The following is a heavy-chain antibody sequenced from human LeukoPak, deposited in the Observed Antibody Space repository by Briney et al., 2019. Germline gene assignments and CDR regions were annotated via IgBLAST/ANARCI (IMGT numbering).Heavy chain of an antibody. CDR2: IKQDGSDK. Sequence: GGSLRLSCAASGFTFSTYWMSWVRQAPGKGLEWVVNIKQDGSDKYYVDSVKGRFTISRDNAKNSLFLQMNNLRAEDTAVYYCARDGVPLTRYYNVGGFYDYYMDVWGKGTTVTVSS. CDR1: GFTFSTYW. CDR3: ARDGVPLTRYYNVGGFYDYYMDV. D-gene: IGHD3-9*01. V-gene: IGHV3-7*01. J-gene: IGHJ6*03.